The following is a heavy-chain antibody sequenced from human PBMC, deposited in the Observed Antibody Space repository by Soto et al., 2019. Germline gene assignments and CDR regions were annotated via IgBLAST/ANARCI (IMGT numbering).Heavy chain of an antibody. Sequence: GGSLILSCAASGFTFSSYSMNWVLQAPGTGLEWVSSISSSSSYIYYADSVKGRFTISRDNAKNSLYLQMNSLRAEDTAVYYCARERRGRQRVSNSYYYGMDVWGQGTTFTVSS. CDR1: GFTFSSYS. CDR2: ISSSSSYI. D-gene: IGHD6-6*01. V-gene: IGHV3-21*01. J-gene: IGHJ6*02. CDR3: ARERRGRQRVSNSYYYGMDV.